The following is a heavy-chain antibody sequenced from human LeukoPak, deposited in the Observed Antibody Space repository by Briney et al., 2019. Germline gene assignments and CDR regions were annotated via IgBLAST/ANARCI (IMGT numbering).Heavy chain of an antibody. V-gene: IGHV3-23*01. D-gene: IGHD6-25*01. J-gene: IGHJ4*02. CDR2: ISGSGAGT. CDR1: GFTFAYYA. CDR3: AKTPDLVIAPVGTTFDS. Sequence: PGGSLRLSGASSGFTFAYYAMSWVRQGQEKGLDWVSSISGSGAGTYYPESLKGRVTISRDNSKNTVYLQVNNLRADDTAVYFCAKTPDLVIAPVGTTFDSWGQGTPVTVSA.